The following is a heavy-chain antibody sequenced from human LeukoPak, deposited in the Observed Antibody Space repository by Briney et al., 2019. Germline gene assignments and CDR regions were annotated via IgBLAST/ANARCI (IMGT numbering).Heavy chain of an antibody. Sequence: GGSLRLSCAASGFTFSDYYMSWIRQAPGKGLEWVSYISSSGSTIYYADSVKGRFTISRDSAKNSLYLQMNSLRAEDTAVYYCAREIVRMVRGVKYFDYWGQGTLVTVSS. CDR1: GFTFSDYY. V-gene: IGHV3-11*04. CDR2: ISSSGSTI. CDR3: AREIVRMVRGVKYFDY. D-gene: IGHD3-10*01. J-gene: IGHJ4*02.